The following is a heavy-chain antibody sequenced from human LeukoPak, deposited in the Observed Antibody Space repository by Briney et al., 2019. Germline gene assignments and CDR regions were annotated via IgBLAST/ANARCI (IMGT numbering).Heavy chain of an antibody. CDR1: GFTFSSYA. CDR2: ISGSGGST. J-gene: IGHJ4*02. V-gene: IGHV3-23*01. D-gene: IGHD3-22*01. CDR3: AKTRYYDSSLYYFDY. Sequence: GGSLRLSCAASGFTFSSYAMSWVRQAPGKGLEWVSAISGSGGSTYYADSVKGRFTISRDNSKNTLYLRMNSLRAEDTAVYYCAKTRYYDSSLYYFDYWGQGTLVTVSS.